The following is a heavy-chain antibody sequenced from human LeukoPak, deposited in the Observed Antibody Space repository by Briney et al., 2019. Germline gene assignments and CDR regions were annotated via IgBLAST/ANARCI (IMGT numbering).Heavy chain of an antibody. CDR3: ARAEWLQSGHFDY. CDR1: GYIFRTYA. J-gene: IGHJ4*02. CDR2: INAGNGNT. D-gene: IGHD5-24*01. Sequence: ASVKVSCKASGYIFRTYALHWVRQAPGQRLEWMGWINAGNGNTKYSQKFQGRVTITRDTSASTAYMELSSLGSEDTAVYYCARAEWLQSGHFDYWGQGTLVTVSS. V-gene: IGHV1-3*01.